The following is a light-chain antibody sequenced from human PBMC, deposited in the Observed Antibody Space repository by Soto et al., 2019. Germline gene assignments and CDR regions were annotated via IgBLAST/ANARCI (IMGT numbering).Light chain of an antibody. CDR2: GAS. J-gene: IGKJ4*01. V-gene: IGKV3-15*01. Sequence: EIVMTQSTATLSVSPGERATLSCRASQSVSSNLAWYQQKPGQAPRLLIYGASTRATGIPARFSGSGSGTEFTLTISSLQSEDFAVYYCQQYNNWPLTVGGGTKGEIK. CDR3: QQYNNWPLT. CDR1: QSVSSN.